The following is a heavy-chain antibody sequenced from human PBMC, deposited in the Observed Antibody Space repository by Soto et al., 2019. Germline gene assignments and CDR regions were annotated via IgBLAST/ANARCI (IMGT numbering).Heavy chain of an antibody. Sequence: LRLSXEASGFTFISYIMHWVRQAPGEGLEWVAVISYDGSNKYYADSVKGRFTISRDNSKNMLYLQMNSLRAEDTAVYYCANTPYSYAYVDDWGQGTLVTVSS. CDR2: ISYDGSNK. CDR1: GFTFISYI. CDR3: ANTPYSYAYVDD. J-gene: IGHJ4*02. D-gene: IGHD5-18*01. V-gene: IGHV3-30*18.